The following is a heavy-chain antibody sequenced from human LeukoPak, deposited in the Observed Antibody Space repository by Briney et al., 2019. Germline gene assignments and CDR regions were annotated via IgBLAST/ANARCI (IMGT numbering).Heavy chain of an antibody. J-gene: IGHJ4*02. CDR1: GFTFSSYE. Sequence: GGSLRLSCAASGFTFSSYEMNWVRQAPGKGLEWVSYISSSGSTIYYADSVKGRFTISRDNAKNSLYLQMYSLRAEDTAVYYCAREAVAFDYWGQGTLVTVSS. CDR3: AREAVAFDY. V-gene: IGHV3-48*03. D-gene: IGHD6-19*01. CDR2: ISSSGSTI.